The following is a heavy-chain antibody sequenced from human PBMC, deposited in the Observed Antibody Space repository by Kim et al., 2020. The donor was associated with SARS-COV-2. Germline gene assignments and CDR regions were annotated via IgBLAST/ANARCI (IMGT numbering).Heavy chain of an antibody. D-gene: IGHD6-6*01. V-gene: IGHV1-69*04. Sequence: QKFQGRVTMTADKSTSTAYMELSSLRSEDTAVYYCARDPGEYSSSFAVDYWGQGTLVTVSS. J-gene: IGHJ4*02. CDR3: ARDPGEYSSSFAVDY.